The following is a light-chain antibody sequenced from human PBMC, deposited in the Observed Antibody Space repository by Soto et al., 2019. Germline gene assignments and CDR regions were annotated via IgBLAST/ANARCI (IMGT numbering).Light chain of an antibody. V-gene: IGLV1-44*01. J-gene: IGLJ1*01. Sequence: QSVLTQPPSAYGTPGQRVTISCSGGNSNIGSNTVNWYQQLPGTAPKLLIFDDNQRPSGVPERFSGSKSGASASLAISGIQSEDEADYYCAAWDDSLTGYVFGTGTKLTVL. CDR1: NSNIGSNT. CDR2: DDN. CDR3: AAWDDSLTGYV.